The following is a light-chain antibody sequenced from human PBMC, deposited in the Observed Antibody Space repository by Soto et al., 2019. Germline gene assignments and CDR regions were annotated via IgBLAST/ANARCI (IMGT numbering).Light chain of an antibody. CDR1: QSVSSN. CDR3: HQRLDWPLT. Sequence: EIVLTQSPATLSLSPGGRATLSCRAGQSVSSNLAWYQQKLGQAPRLLIYDASKRATGIPARFSGSGSGTDFTLSISSLEPEDFAVYYCHQRLDWPLTFGGGTKVEIK. CDR2: DAS. V-gene: IGKV3-11*01. J-gene: IGKJ4*01.